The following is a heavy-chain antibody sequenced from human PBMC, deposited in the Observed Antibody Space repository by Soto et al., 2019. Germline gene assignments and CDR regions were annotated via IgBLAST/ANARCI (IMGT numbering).Heavy chain of an antibody. J-gene: IGHJ6*02. Sequence: QVQLVESGGGVVQPGRSLRLSCAASGFTFSNYGMHWVRQAPGKGLEWVAVILNAGSNRYHADSVKDRFTISRDYSKNMLYLQMNSLRAEDTAVYYCARDDEYSGNGMDVWGQGTTVTVS. CDR3: ARDDEYSGNGMDV. CDR1: GFTFSNYG. V-gene: IGHV3-33*01. D-gene: IGHD3-10*01. CDR2: ILNAGSNR.